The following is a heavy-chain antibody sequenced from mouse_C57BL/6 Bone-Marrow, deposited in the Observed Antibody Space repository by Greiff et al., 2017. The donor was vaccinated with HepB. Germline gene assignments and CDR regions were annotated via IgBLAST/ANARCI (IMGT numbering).Heavy chain of an antibody. V-gene: IGHV7-3*01. CDR2: IRNKANGYTT. D-gene: IGHD2-3*01. CDR1: GFTFTDYY. CDR3: ARYPDGYLDY. Sequence: EVHLVESGGGLVQPGGSLSLSCAASGFTFTDYYMSWVRQPPGKALEWLGFIRNKANGYTTEYSASVKGRFTISRDNSQSILYLQMNALRAEDSATYYCARYPDGYLDYWGQGTTLTVSS. J-gene: IGHJ2*01.